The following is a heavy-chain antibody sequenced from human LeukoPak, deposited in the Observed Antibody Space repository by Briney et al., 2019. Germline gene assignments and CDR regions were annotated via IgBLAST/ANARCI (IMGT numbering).Heavy chain of an antibody. CDR3: ARDATYGSGSLDY. CDR2: ISSSSSYI. V-gene: IGHV3-21*01. CDR1: GFTFSSYS. J-gene: IGHJ4*02. D-gene: IGHD3-10*01. Sequence: GGSLRLSCAASGFTFSSYSMNWVRQAPGKGLEWVSSISSSSSYIYYADSVKGRLTISRDNAKNSLYLQMNSLRAEDTAVYYCARDATYGSGSLDYWGQGTLVTVSS.